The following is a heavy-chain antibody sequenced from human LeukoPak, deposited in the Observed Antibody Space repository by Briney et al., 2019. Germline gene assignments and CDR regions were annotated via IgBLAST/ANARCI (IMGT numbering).Heavy chain of an antibody. J-gene: IGHJ4*02. Sequence: SETLSLTCAVYGGSFSGYYWSWIRQPPGKGLEWIGEINHSGSTNYNPSLKSRVTISVDTSKNQFSLKLSSVTAADTAVYYCARDGYYYDSSGPRLDYWGQGTLVTVSS. CDR3: ARDGYYYDSSGPRLDY. V-gene: IGHV4-34*01. D-gene: IGHD3-22*01. CDR1: GGSFSGYY. CDR2: INHSGST.